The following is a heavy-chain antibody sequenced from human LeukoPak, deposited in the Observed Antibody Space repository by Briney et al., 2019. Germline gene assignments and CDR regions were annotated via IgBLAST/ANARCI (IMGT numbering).Heavy chain of an antibody. Sequence: GGSLRLSCAASGFTFSSYSMNWVRQAPGKGLEWVSYISSSSSTIYYADSVKGRFTISRDNAKNSLYLQMNSLRAEDTAVYYCARDCSSTSCKLYYYYGMDVWGQGTTVTVSS. CDR3: ARDCSSTSCKLYYYYGMDV. J-gene: IGHJ6*02. CDR2: ISSSSSTI. D-gene: IGHD2-2*01. V-gene: IGHV3-48*01. CDR1: GFTFSSYS.